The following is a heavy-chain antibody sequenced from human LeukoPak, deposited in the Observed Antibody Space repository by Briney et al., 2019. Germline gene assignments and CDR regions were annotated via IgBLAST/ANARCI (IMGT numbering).Heavy chain of an antibody. Sequence: PSETLSLTCTVSGGSISSSSYYWGWIRQPPGKGLEWIGSIYYSGSTYYNPSLKSRVTISVDTSKNQFSLKLSSVTAADTAVYYCARGGGYSYGNIDYWGQGTLVTVSS. V-gene: IGHV4-39*07. J-gene: IGHJ4*02. CDR2: IYYSGST. D-gene: IGHD5-18*01. CDR3: ARGGGYSYGNIDY. CDR1: GGSISSSSYY.